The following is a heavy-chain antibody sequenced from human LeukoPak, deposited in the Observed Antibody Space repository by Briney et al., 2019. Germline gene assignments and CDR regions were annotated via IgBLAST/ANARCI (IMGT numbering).Heavy chain of an antibody. CDR2: IIPIFGTA. D-gene: IGHD1-26*01. CDR3: ARDDRGSGSYLSRNNWFDP. CDR1: GGTFSGYA. Sequence: ASVKVSCTASGGTFSGYAISWVRQAPGQGLEWMGGIIPIFGTANYAQKFQGRVTITADKSTSTAYMELSSLRSEDAAVYYCARDDRGSGSYLSRNNWFDPWGQGTLVTVSS. J-gene: IGHJ5*02. V-gene: IGHV1-69*06.